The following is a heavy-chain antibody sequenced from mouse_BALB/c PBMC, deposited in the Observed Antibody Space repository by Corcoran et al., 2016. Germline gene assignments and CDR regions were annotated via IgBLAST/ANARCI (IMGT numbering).Heavy chain of an antibody. J-gene: IGHJ2*01. CDR1: GYSFTGYY. CDR2: INPYNGAT. CDR3: AREVQTGTFDS. D-gene: IGHD4-1*01. Sequence: EVQLQQSGPELVKPGASVKISCKASGYSFTGYYMHWVKQSHVKSLEWIGRINPYNGATSYNQNFKDKASLTVDKSSSTAYMELHSLTSEDSAVYYCAREVQTGTFDSWGQGTTLTVSS. V-gene: IGHV1-26*01.